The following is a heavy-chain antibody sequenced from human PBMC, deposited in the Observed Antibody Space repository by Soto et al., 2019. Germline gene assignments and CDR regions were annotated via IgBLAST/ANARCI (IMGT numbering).Heavy chain of an antibody. CDR1: GFNVSDYD. V-gene: IGHV3-30-3*01. CDR2: ISYDGSNK. CDR3: ASLGRIIAVAGTSGFDP. D-gene: IGHD6-19*01. J-gene: IGHJ5*02. Sequence: QVQLVESGGGVVQPGRSLRLSCVAAGFNVSDYDVHWVRQAPGKGLEWVAVISYDGSNKNYADSVKGRFTISRDNSKKTLYLQMNRLRPEDTAVYYCASLGRIIAVAGTSGFDPWGQGTLVTVSS.